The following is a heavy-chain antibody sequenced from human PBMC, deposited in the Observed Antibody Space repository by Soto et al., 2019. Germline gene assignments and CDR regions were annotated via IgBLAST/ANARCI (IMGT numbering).Heavy chain of an antibody. D-gene: IGHD3-22*01. CDR3: ARSYYYDSSGYCPGDY. V-gene: IGHV5-51*01. CDR1: GYSFTSYW. Sequence: GESLKISCKGSGYSFTSYWIGWVRQMPGKGLEWMGIIYPGDSDTRYSPSFQGQVTISADKSISTAYLQWSSLKASDTAMYYCARSYYYDSSGYCPGDYWGQGTLVTVSS. CDR2: IYPGDSDT. J-gene: IGHJ4*02.